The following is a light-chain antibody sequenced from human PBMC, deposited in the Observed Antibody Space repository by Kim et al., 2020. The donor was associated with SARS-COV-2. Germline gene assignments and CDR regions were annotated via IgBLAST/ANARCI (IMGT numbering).Light chain of an antibody. J-gene: IGLJ3*02. CDR2: GKD. Sequence: SSELTQYPAVSVALGQTVRITCQGDTLRRYYVSWYQEKPGQAPVVVIYGKDNRPSGIPDRFSGSRSRNTASLIITGAQAQDEADYYCASRDSSGNLWVFGGGTQLTVL. V-gene: IGLV3-19*01. CDR1: TLRRYY. CDR3: ASRDSSGNLWV.